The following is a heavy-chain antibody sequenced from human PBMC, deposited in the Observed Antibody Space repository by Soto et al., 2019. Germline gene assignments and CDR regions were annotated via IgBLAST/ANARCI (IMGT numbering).Heavy chain of an antibody. Sequence: SVKVSCKASGYTFITYAMHWVRQAPGQRLEWMGWINAGNGNTKYSQKFQGRVSITRDTSASTAYMELSSLRSEDTAVYYCARGIIVGGWYPYYFDYWGQGTLVTVSS. CDR1: GYTFITYA. CDR2: INAGNGNT. V-gene: IGHV1-3*01. J-gene: IGHJ4*02. CDR3: ARGIIVGGWYPYYFDY. D-gene: IGHD6-19*01.